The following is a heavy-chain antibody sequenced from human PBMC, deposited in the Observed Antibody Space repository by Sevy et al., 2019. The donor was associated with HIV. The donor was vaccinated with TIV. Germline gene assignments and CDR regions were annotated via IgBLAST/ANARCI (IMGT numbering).Heavy chain of an antibody. D-gene: IGHD2-21*02. CDR3: ARAVTAILTGFDY. CDR1: GGSISSYY. Sequence: SETLSLTCTVSGGSISSYYWSWIRQPPGKGLEWIGYIYYSGSTNYNPSLKSRVTISVDTSKNRFSLKLSSVTAADTAVYYCARAVTAILTGFDYWGQGTLVTVSS. V-gene: IGHV4-59*01. CDR2: IYYSGST. J-gene: IGHJ4*02.